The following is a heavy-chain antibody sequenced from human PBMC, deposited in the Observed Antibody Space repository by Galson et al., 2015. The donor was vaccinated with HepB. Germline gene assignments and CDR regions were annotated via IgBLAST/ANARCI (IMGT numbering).Heavy chain of an antibody. J-gene: IGHJ6*02. V-gene: IGHV5-51*03. D-gene: IGHD3-10*01. CDR1: GYSFGSHW. CDR3: ARRSDPSGPPDYHYYGMDV. CDR2: IYPADSDI. Sequence: QSGAEVKKPGESLKISCKGSGYSFGSHWIAWVRQTPGKGLEWMGLIYPADSDIRYSPAFQGQGTISLDKSITTAYLQWSSLKASDTGIYYCARRSDPSGPPDYHYYGMDVWGQGTTVTVSS.